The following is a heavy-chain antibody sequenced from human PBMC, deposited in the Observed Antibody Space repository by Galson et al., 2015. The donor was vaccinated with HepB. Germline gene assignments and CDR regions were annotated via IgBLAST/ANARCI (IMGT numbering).Heavy chain of an antibody. CDR2: ISYSGTTT. CDR3: AKVAYEYRGKYWGFDH. Sequence: SLRLSCAASGFNFDHYAITWVRQAPGKGLEWVSGISYSGTTTHYADSVKGRFTISRDNSKKTLFLQMNSLRVEDTALYYCAKVAYEYRGKYWGFDHWGQGALVTVSS. J-gene: IGHJ4*02. D-gene: IGHD5-12*01. V-gene: IGHV3-23*01. CDR1: GFNFDHYA.